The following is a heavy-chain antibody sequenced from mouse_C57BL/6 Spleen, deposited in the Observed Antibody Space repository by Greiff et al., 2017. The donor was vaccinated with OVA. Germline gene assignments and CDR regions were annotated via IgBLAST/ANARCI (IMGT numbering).Heavy chain of an antibody. D-gene: IGHD2-4*01. V-gene: IGHV5-4*01. CDR3: ARDDYDGDWYFDV. CDR2: ISDGGSYT. Sequence: EVQLVESGGGLVKPGGSLKLSCAASGFTFSSYAMSWVRQTPEKRLEWVATISDGGSYTSYPNNVKGRFTISRDNAKNNLYLQMSHLKSEDTAMYYCARDDYDGDWYFDVWGTGTTVTVSS. CDR1: GFTFSSYA. J-gene: IGHJ1*03.